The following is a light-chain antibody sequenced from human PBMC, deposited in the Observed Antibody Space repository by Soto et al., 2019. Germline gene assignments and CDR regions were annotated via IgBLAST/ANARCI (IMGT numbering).Light chain of an antibody. V-gene: IGLV4-69*01. CDR2: LNSDGSH. CDR1: SLHSSYA. Sequence: QLVLTQSPSASASLGASVKLTCTLRSLHSSYAIAWHQQQPEKGPRYLMKLNSDGSHSKGDGIPDRFSGSSSGAERYLTISSLQSEDEADYYCQTWGTGGVVFGGGTKRIVL. CDR3: QTWGTGGVV. J-gene: IGLJ2*01.